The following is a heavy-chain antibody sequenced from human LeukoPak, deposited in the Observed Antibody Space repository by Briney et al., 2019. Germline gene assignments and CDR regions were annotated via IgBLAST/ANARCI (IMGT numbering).Heavy chain of an antibody. Sequence: GGSLRLSCAASGFTIIGYWMSWVRQAPGKGLEWVSAISGSGGSTYYADSVKGRFTISIDNSKHTLYLQMNSLRAEDTAVYYCAKPPREWRLYYYYYMDVWGKGTTVTVSS. CDR1: GFTIIGYW. CDR3: AKPPREWRLYYYYYMDV. J-gene: IGHJ6*03. CDR2: ISGSGGST. D-gene: IGHD3-3*01. V-gene: IGHV3-23*01.